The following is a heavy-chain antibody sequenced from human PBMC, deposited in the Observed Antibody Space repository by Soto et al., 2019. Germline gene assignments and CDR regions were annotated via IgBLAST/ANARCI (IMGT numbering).Heavy chain of an antibody. D-gene: IGHD1-1*01. J-gene: IGHJ4*02. CDR1: GFTFEDYV. CDR3: VKDKVRRSTGGRFGSIDH. V-gene: IGHV3-9*01. Sequence: EVQLVESGGGLVQPGRSLRLSCAASGFTFEDYVMHWVRQRPGKGLEWVTGISWNSGNVGYADSVKGRFTISRDNTKNSLDLQMNSLRAEDTALYSWVKDKVRRSTGGRFGSIDHWGQGTLVTVSS. CDR2: ISWNSGNV.